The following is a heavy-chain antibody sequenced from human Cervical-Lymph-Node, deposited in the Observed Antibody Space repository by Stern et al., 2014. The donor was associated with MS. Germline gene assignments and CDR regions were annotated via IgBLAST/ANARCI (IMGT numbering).Heavy chain of an antibody. CDR3: ARGIVANRAAATLHNLFDS. Sequence: VQLLESGAEVKKPGASVKVSCKASGGTFSSSYAVSWARQAPGQRLEWMGGNPPICGLANYAQKFQSRVTITADKSTSIVYMELSSLTSEDTAVYYCARGIVANRAAATLHNLFDSWGQGTRVTVSS. CDR1: GGTFSSSYA. D-gene: IGHD2-15*01. CDR2: NPPICGLA. V-gene: IGHV1-69*17. J-gene: IGHJ5*01.